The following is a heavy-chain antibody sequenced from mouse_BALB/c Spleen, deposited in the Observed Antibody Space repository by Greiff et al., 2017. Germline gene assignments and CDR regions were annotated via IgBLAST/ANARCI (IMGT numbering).Heavy chain of an antibody. V-gene: IGHV2-2*02. CDR1: GFSLTSYG. CDR3: ARGTLYYGNRYAMDY. CDR2: IWSGGST. D-gene: IGHD2-1*01. J-gene: IGHJ4*01. Sequence: VQLQQSGPGLVQPSQSLSITCTVSGFSLTSYGVHWVRQSPGKGLEWLGVIWSGGSTDYNAAFISRLSISKDNSKSQVFFKMKSLQANDTAIYYCARGTLYYGNRYAMDYWGQGTSVTVSS.